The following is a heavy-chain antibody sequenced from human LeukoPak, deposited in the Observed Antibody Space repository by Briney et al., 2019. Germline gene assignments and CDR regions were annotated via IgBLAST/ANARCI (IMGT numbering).Heavy chain of an antibody. CDR3: AREAHYDSSGYYFHY. CDR2: TWYDGSNK. D-gene: IGHD3-22*01. V-gene: IGHV3-33*01. CDR1: GFTFSSYG. J-gene: IGHJ4*02. Sequence: PGGSLRLSCTASGFTFSSYGMHWVRQAPGKGLEWVAVTWYDGSNKYYADSVKGRLTISRDNSKNTLFLQMNSLRAEDTAVYYCAREAHYDSSGYYFHYWGQGTLVTVSS.